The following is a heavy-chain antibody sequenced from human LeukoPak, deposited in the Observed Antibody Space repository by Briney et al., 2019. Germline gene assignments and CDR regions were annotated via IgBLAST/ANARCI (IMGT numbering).Heavy chain of an antibody. J-gene: IGHJ4*02. Sequence: PSETLSLTCAVYGGSFSGYYWSWIRQPPGKGLEWIGEINHSGSTNYNPSLKSRVTISVDTSKNQFSLKLSSVTAADTAVYYCARVGTRIAVAGSSFDYWGQGTLVTVSS. CDR3: ARVGTRIAVAGSSFDY. V-gene: IGHV4-34*01. CDR1: GGSFSGYY. CDR2: INHSGST. D-gene: IGHD6-19*01.